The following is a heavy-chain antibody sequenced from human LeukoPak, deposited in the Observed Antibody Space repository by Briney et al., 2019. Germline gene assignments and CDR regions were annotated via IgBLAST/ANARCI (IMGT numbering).Heavy chain of an antibody. Sequence: PEGSLRLSCAASGFTFRSYAMSWVRQAPGKGPEWVSAISGSGGSTYYADSVKGRFTISRDNSKNTLYLQMNSLRAEDTAVYYCAVTGAAYYYYYGMDVWGQGTTVTVSS. D-gene: IGHD2-8*02. CDR3: AVTGAAYYYYYGMDV. CDR1: GFTFRSYA. J-gene: IGHJ6*02. CDR2: ISGSGGST. V-gene: IGHV3-23*01.